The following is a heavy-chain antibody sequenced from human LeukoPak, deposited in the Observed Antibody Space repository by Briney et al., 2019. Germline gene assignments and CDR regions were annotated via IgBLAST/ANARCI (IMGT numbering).Heavy chain of an antibody. CDR3: ARDANYNSGTYYNPYYDY. V-gene: IGHV1-3*01. CDR2: VNAGNGNT. D-gene: IGHD3-10*01. Sequence: ASVKVSCKASGYTFTSYALHWVRQTPGQRLEWMRCVNAGNGNTKYSQNFQGRVIISRDTSASTVYMELSSLRSEDTAVYYCARDANYNSGTYYNPYYDYWGQGTLVTVSS. CDR1: GYTFTSYA. J-gene: IGHJ4*02.